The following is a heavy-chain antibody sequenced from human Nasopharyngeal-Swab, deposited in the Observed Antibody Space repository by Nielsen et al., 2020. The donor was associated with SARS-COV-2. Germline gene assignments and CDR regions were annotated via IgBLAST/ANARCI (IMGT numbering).Heavy chain of an antibody. V-gene: IGHV1-46*01. CDR3: AREGNYYGSGSPLDY. CDR2: TNPSGGST. Sequence: ASVKVSCKASGYTFTSYYMHWVRQAPGQGLEWMGITNPSGGSTSYAQKFQGRVTMTRDTSTSTVYMELSSLRSEDTAVYYCAREGNYYGSGSPLDYWGQGTLVTVSS. D-gene: IGHD3-10*01. CDR1: GYTFTSYY. J-gene: IGHJ4*02.